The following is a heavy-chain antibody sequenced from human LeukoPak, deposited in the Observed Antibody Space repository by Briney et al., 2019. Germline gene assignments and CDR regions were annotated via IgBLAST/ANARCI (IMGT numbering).Heavy chain of an antibody. V-gene: IGHV3-7*01. D-gene: IGHD3-22*01. CDR3: ARETYYYDSSGYYYPPPHDY. CDR2: IKQDGSEK. J-gene: IGHJ4*02. Sequence: VRXAPGKGXEWVXXIKQDGSEKYYVDSVKGRFTISRDNAKNSLYLQMNSLRAEDTAVYYCARETYYYDSSGYYYPPPHDYWGQGTLVTVSS.